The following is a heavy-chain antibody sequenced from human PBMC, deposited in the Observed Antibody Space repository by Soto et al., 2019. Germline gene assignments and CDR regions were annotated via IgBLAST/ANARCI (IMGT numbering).Heavy chain of an antibody. CDR1: GYTFTSYD. CDR2: MNPNSGNT. CDR3: ARGSIIVVVPAANRRNWFDP. D-gene: IGHD2-2*01. V-gene: IGHV1-8*01. Sequence: ASVKVSCKASGYTFTSYDINWVRQATGQGLEWMGWMNPNSGNTGYAQKFQGRVTMTRNTSISTAYMELSSLRSEDTAVYYCARGSIIVVVPAANRRNWFDPWGQGTLVTVSS. J-gene: IGHJ5*02.